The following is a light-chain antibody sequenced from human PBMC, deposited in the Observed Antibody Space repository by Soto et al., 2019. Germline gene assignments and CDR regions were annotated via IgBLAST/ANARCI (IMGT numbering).Light chain of an antibody. Sequence: DIQMTQSPSSLSASVGDRVTITCRASQDISNSLAWYQQKPGKVPKLVIYAASTLQSGVPSRFSGRGSGTDFTLTISSLQPEDVATYYCQRYKSAPPLFTFGPGTKVEIK. CDR1: QDISNS. CDR2: AAS. J-gene: IGKJ3*01. V-gene: IGKV1-27*01. CDR3: QRYKSAPPLFT.